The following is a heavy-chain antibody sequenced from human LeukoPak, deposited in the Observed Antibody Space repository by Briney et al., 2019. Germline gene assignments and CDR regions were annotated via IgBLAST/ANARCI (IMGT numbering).Heavy chain of an antibody. V-gene: IGHV4-61*02. CDR2: IYTSGST. CDR3: ARVTYYDYVWGSYFNFDY. D-gene: IGHD3-16*01. J-gene: IGHJ4*02. CDR1: GGSISSGSYY. Sequence: SETLSLTCTVSGGSISSGSYYWSWIRQPAGKGLEWIGRIYTSGSTNYNPSLKSRVTISVDTSKNQFSLKLSSVTAADTAVYYCARVTYYDYVWGSYFNFDYWGQGTLVTVSS.